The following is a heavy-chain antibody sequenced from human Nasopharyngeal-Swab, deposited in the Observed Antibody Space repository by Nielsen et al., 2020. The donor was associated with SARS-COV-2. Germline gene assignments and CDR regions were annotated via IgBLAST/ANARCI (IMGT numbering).Heavy chain of an antibody. CDR1: GFSFSEYY. V-gene: IGHV3-11*04. CDR2: ISSSGSIT. Sequence: SLKISCAASGFSFSEYYMGWIRQAPGKGLEWISDISSSGSITHYADSMKGRFTISRDNAKKSLYLQMNCLRAEDTAVYYCARGVETIHHWGQGSLVTVSS. D-gene: IGHD5-24*01. CDR3: ARGVETIHH. J-gene: IGHJ1*01.